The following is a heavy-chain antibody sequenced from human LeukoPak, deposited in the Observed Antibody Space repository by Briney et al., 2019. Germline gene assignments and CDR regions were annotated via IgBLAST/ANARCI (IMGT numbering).Heavy chain of an antibody. J-gene: IGHJ6*02. Sequence: GGSLRLSCAASGFTFSIYSLNWVRQAPGKGLEWVSSISSTSGYIYYADSVKGRFTISRDNAKNSLYLQMNSLRAEDTAVYYCARGVRYYDILTGNYPTYCYSMDVWGQGTTVTVSS. D-gene: IGHD3-9*01. V-gene: IGHV3-21*01. CDR2: ISSTSGYI. CDR1: GFTFSIYS. CDR3: ARGVRYYDILTGNYPTYCYSMDV.